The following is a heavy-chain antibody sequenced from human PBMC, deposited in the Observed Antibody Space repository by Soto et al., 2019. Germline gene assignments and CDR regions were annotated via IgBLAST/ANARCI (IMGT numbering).Heavy chain of an antibody. V-gene: IGHV1-46*01. CDR1: GYTFTSYY. CDR2: INPSGGST. CDR3: AVNYYDSSGYYYYFDY. D-gene: IGHD3-22*01. Sequence: QVQLVQSGAEVKKPGASVKVSCKASGYTFTSYYMHWVRQAPGQGLEWMGIINPSGGSTSYAQKFQGRVNMTRDTSTSTVYMELSSLRSEDTAVYYCAVNYYDSSGYYYYFDYWGQGTLVTVSS. J-gene: IGHJ4*02.